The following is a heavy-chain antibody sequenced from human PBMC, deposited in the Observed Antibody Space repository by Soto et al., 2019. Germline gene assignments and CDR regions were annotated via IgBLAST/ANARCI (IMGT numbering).Heavy chain of an antibody. CDR3: ARDLSVGSSPDFDY. CDR1: GGSISSSSYY. V-gene: IGHV4-39*02. CDR2: IYYSGST. Sequence: PSETLSLTCTVSGGSISSSSYYWGWIRQPPGKGLEWIGSIYYSGSTYYNPSLKSRVTISVDTSKNQFSLKLSSVTAADTAVYYCARDLSVGSSPDFDYWGQGTLVTVSS. D-gene: IGHD3-10*01. J-gene: IGHJ4*02.